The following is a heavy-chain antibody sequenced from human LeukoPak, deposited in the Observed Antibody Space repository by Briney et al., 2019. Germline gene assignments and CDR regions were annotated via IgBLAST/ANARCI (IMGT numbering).Heavy chain of an antibody. CDR3: ARLIVGATPADY. V-gene: IGHV3-74*01. J-gene: IGHJ4*02. D-gene: IGHD1-26*01. CDR2: INGDGSTT. Sequence: GGSLRLSCAASGXTFSNYWIHWVRQAPGKGLVWVSRINGDGSTTIYADPVKGRFTISRDNAKNTLYLQMNSLRVEDTAVYYCARLIVGATPADYWGQGTLVTVSS. CDR1: GXTFSNYW.